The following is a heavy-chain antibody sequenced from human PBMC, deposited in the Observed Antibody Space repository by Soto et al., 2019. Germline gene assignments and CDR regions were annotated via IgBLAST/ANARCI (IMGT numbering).Heavy chain of an antibody. Sequence: QVQLVQSGAEVKKPGSSVKVSCKASGGTFSSYAISWVRQAPGQGLEWMGGIIPICGTANYAQKFQGRVTITADESTSTAYMELSSLRSEDTAVYYCASAGVLYGSGSYYKSRYGMDVWGQGTTVTVSS. D-gene: IGHD3-10*01. V-gene: IGHV1-69*01. CDR3: ASAGVLYGSGSYYKSRYGMDV. J-gene: IGHJ6*02. CDR1: GGTFSSYA. CDR2: IIPICGTA.